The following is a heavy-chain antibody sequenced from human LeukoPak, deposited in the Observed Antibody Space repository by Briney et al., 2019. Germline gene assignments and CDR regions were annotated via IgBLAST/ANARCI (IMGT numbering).Heavy chain of an antibody. D-gene: IGHD6-13*01. Sequence: SETLSLTCTVSGGSISSSSYYWGWIRQPPGKGLEWIGSIYYSGNTYYNSSLNSRVTISVDTSKNQFSLKLSSVTAADTALYYCASSRKSRSRWYDGWFDPWGQGTLVTVSS. CDR3: ASSRKSRSRWYDGWFDP. CDR1: GGSISSSSYY. CDR2: IYYSGNT. V-gene: IGHV4-39*01. J-gene: IGHJ5*02.